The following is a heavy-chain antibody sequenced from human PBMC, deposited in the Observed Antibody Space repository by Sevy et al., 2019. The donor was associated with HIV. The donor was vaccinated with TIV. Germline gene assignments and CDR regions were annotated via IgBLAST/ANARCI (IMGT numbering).Heavy chain of an antibody. D-gene: IGHD2-21*01. CDR3: GKEGGGEGGDH. Sequence: GGSLRLSCAASGFSFSSYGMHWVHQAPGKGLEWMSYIQYDGSNKDYADSVKGRFTISRDNSKNTLYLQMNSLRVEDTAVFYCGKEGGGEGGDHWGQGTLVTVS. V-gene: IGHV3-30*02. CDR2: IQYDGSNK. CDR1: GFSFSSYG. J-gene: IGHJ4*02.